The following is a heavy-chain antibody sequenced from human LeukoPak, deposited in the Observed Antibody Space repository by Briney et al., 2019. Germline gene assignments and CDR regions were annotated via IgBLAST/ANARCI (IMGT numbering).Heavy chain of an antibody. CDR2: IRGSGGNT. D-gene: IGHD1-26*01. Sequence: GGSLRLSCAASGFTFSSYAMNWVRQAPGRGLEWVSAIRGSGGNTYYADSVKGRFTISRDISKNTLYLQMHSLRAEDTAVYYCAKDSRIGLPVTLDYWGQGTLVTVSS. J-gene: IGHJ4*02. CDR1: GFTFSSYA. CDR3: AKDSRIGLPVTLDY. V-gene: IGHV3-23*01.